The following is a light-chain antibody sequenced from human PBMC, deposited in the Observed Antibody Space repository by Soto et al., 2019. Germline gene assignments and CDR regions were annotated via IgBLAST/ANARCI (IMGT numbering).Light chain of an antibody. V-gene: IGKV3-15*01. Sequence: EIVMTQSPATLSVSPGERATLSCRASQSVSSNLAWYQQKPGQAPRLLIYGASTRATGIPARFSGSGSGTEFTLTISSLQSEDFAVYYCQQYNNWPPTRTFGRGTKVDIK. CDR3: QQYNNWPPTRT. J-gene: IGKJ1*01. CDR2: GAS. CDR1: QSVSSN.